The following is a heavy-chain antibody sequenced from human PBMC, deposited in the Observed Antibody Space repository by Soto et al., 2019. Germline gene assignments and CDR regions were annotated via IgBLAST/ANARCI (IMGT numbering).Heavy chain of an antibody. Sequence: SETLSLTCAVYGGSFSGYYWSWIRQPPGKGLEWIGEINHSGSTNYNPSLKSRVTISVDTSKNQFSLKLSSVTAADTAVYYCARARKNIVVVVAATNYYYYMDVWGKGTTVTVSS. CDR3: ARARKNIVVVVAATNYYYYMDV. CDR1: GGSFSGYY. D-gene: IGHD2-15*01. V-gene: IGHV4-34*01. CDR2: INHSGST. J-gene: IGHJ6*03.